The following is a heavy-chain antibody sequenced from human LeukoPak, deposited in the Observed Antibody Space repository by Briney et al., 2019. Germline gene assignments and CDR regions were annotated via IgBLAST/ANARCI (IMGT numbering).Heavy chain of an antibody. CDR1: GFTFSSYS. CDR2: ISTSSSYI. V-gene: IGHV3-21*01. J-gene: IGHJ6*04. D-gene: IGHD3-10*02. Sequence: PGGSLRLSCAAYGFTFSSYSMNWVRQAPGKGLEWVSFISTSSSYIYYADSVKGRFTISRDNAKNSLYLRMNSLRAEDTAVYYCAELGITMIGGVWGKGTTVTISS. CDR3: AELGITMIGGV.